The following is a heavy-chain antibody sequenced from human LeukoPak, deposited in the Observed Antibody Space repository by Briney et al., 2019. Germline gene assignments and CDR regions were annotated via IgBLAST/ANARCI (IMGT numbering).Heavy chain of an antibody. Sequence: GESLKISCKGSGYSFTSYWIGWVRQMPGKGLEWRGIIYPGDSDTRYSPSFQGQVTISADKSISTAYLQWSSLKASDTAMYYCARLFLPYYYDSSGYYEFDYWGQGTLVTVSS. CDR1: GYSFTSYW. J-gene: IGHJ4*02. CDR3: ARLFLPYYYDSSGYYEFDY. V-gene: IGHV5-51*01. CDR2: IYPGDSDT. D-gene: IGHD3-22*01.